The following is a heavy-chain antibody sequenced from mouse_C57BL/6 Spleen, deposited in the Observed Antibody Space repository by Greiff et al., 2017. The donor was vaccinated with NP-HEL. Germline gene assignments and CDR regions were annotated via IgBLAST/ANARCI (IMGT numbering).Heavy chain of an antibody. Sequence: EVHLVESGGGLVQPKGSLKLSCAASGFSFTTYAMNWVRQAPGKGLEWVARIRSKSNNYATYYADSVKDRFTISRDDSESMLYLQMNNLKTEDTAMYYCVRQRTVVATGDYWGQGTTLTVSS. CDR2: IRSKSNNYAT. CDR1: GFSFTTYA. V-gene: IGHV10-1*01. D-gene: IGHD1-1*01. J-gene: IGHJ2*01. CDR3: VRQRTVVATGDY.